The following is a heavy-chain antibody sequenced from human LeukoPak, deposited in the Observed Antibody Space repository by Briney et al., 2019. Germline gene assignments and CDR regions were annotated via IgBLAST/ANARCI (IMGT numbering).Heavy chain of an antibody. CDR3: ARYCGGDCYGVDV. V-gene: IGHV3-7*01. Sequence: GGSLRLSCTASGFTFSSYWMSWVRQAPGKGLEWVANIKQDGSEKDYVDSVKGRFTISRDNAQNSLYLQMHSLRAEDTAVYYCARYCGGDCYGVDVWGQGTTVTVSS. J-gene: IGHJ6*02. D-gene: IGHD2-21*01. CDR1: GFTFSSYW. CDR2: IKQDGSEK.